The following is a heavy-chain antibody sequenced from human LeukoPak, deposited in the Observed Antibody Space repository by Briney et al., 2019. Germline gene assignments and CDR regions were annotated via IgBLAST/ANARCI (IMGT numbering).Heavy chain of an antibody. CDR2: ISGSGGST. CDR1: GFTFSSYA. CDR3: AKGRYSGSYYNWFDP. V-gene: IGHV3-23*01. Sequence: GGSLRLSCAASGFTFSSYAMSWVRQAPGKGLEWVSAISGSGGSTYYADSVKGRFTISRDTSKNTLYLQMNNLRAEDTAVYYCAKGRYSGSYYNWFDPWGQGTLVTVSS. J-gene: IGHJ5*02. D-gene: IGHD1-26*01.